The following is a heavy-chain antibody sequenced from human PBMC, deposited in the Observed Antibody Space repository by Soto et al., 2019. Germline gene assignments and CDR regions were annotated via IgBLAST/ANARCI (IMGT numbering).Heavy chain of an antibody. CDR2: IYSGGTT. Sequence: GGSLRLSCAASGFTVSSNYMSWVRQAPGKGLEWVSVIYSGGTTFYADSVKGRFTMSRDNSKSTVFLQMNSLRAEDTAVYHCARGVEYCSGGRCYSSDYWGQGTLVTVSS. D-gene: IGHD2-15*01. V-gene: IGHV3-66*01. J-gene: IGHJ4*02. CDR3: ARGVEYCSGGRCYSSDY. CDR1: GFTVSSNY.